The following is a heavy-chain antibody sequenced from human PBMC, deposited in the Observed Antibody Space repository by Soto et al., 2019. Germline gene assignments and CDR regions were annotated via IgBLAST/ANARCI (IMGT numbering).Heavy chain of an antibody. D-gene: IGHD4-17*01. CDR1: GLTFSSNS. V-gene: IGHV3-21*01. CDR3: ARDAFDYDDYPYYFDY. Sequence: EVQLVESGGGLVKPGGSLRLSCAASGLTFSSNSMKWVRQAPGKGLEWVSSISSSSSYIYNEDSVKGRFTISRDNAKNSLYLQMNSLRAKDTAVYYCARDAFDYDDYPYYFDYWGQGTLVNVSS. CDR2: ISSSSSYI. J-gene: IGHJ4*02.